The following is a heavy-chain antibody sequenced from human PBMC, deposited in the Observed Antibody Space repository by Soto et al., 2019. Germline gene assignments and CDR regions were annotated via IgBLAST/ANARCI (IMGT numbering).Heavy chain of an antibody. Sequence: SETLSLTCAVHGGSFSGFYWTWIRQPPGKGLEWIGEINHSGSSNYNPPLKSRVAMSLDTSRNQFSLSLNSVTAADTAVYYCARMAGPWYFDLWGRGTLVTVSS. CDR3: ARMAGPWYFDL. J-gene: IGHJ2*01. V-gene: IGHV4-34*01. CDR2: INHSGSS. CDR1: GGSFSGFY.